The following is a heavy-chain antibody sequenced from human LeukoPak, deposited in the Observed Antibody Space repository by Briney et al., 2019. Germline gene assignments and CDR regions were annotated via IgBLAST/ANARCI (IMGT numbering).Heavy chain of an antibody. D-gene: IGHD4-11*01. V-gene: IGHV3-21*01. CDR2: ISSSSSYI. CDR3: ARDFRDYRGGGYFDY. Sequence: GGSLRLSCAASGFTFSSYSMNWVRQAPGKGLEWVSSISSSSSYIYYADSVKGRFTISRDNAKNSLYLQMNSLRAEDTAVYYCARDFRDYRGGGYFDYWGQGTLVTISS. J-gene: IGHJ4*02. CDR1: GFTFSSYS.